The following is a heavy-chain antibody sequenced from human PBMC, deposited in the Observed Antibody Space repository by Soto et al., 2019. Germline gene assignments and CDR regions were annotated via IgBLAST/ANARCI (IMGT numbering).Heavy chain of an antibody. Sequence: QITLKESGPTLVKPTQTLTLTCTFSGFSLSTSGVDVGWIRQPPGKALEWLALIYWDDDKRYKPSLKSRITITTGTSRNQVVLTMTNMYPLDTATYYCAHRRPYSNSPEYFFDYWGQGTLVTVSS. J-gene: IGHJ4*02. V-gene: IGHV2-5*02. CDR1: GFSLSTSGVD. CDR2: IYWDDDK. D-gene: IGHD6-6*01. CDR3: AHRRPYSNSPEYFFDY.